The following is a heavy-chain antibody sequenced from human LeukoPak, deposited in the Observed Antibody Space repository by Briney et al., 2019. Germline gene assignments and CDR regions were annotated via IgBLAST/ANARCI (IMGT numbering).Heavy chain of an antibody. J-gene: IGHJ4*02. CDR1: GFTFSSYS. CDR3: ARDLGEHFDY. CDR2: ISSSSSYI. V-gene: IGHV3-21*01. Sequence: PGGSLRLSCAASGFTFSSYSMNWVRQAPGKGLEWVSSISSSSSYIYYADSVKGRFTISRDNAKNSLYLQMNSLRAENTAVYYCARDLGEHFDYWGQGTLVTVSS. D-gene: IGHD3-16*01.